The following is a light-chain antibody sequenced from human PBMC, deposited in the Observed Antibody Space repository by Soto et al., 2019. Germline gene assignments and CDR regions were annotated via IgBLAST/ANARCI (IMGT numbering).Light chain of an antibody. J-gene: IGKJ2*01. V-gene: IGKV1-5*01. CDR3: QQYNSYLYT. CDR2: DAS. Sequence: DIQMTQSPSTLSASVGDRVTITCRASQSISSWLAWYQQRPGKAPKLLIYDASSLESGVPSRFSGSGSGTEVTLTISSLQPDDFATYYCQQYNSYLYTFGQGTKLEI. CDR1: QSISSW.